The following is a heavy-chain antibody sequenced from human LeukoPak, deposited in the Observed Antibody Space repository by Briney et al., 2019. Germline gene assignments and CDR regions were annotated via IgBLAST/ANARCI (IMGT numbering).Heavy chain of an antibody. V-gene: IGHV3-23*01. D-gene: IGHD3-9*01. Sequence: PGASLRLSCVASGFIFRNYAMSRVRQAPGKGLEWVSAITGSGDTTYYADSVKGRFTISRDNSKNTLYVEMNTLRAEDTAVYYCAKWGDYDILTGYYVPDFWGQGTLVTVSS. CDR3: AKWGDYDILTGYYVPDF. J-gene: IGHJ4*02. CDR2: ITGSGDTT. CDR1: GFIFRNYA.